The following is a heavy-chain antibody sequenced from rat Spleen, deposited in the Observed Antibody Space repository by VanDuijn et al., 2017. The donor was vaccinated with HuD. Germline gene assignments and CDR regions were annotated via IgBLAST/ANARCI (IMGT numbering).Heavy chain of an antibody. Sequence: EVQLVESGGGLVQPGRSLKLSCAASGFTFSNYGMAWVRQAPTKGLEWVATISSDGGDTYYSDSVKGRFTISRDNAENTVYLQMNSLRSEDSATYYCATDGYYDGTYYSVYVMDAWGQGASVTVSS. D-gene: IGHD1-12*02. CDR1: GFTFSNYG. V-gene: IGHV5-29*01. CDR3: ATDGYYDGTYYSVYVMDA. J-gene: IGHJ4*01. CDR2: ISSDGGDT.